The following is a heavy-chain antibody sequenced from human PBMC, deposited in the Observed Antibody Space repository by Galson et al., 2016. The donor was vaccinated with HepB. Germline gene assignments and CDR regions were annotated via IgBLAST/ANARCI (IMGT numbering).Heavy chain of an antibody. CDR3: ARGSYKSLTGYKQGFEY. D-gene: IGHD3-9*01. CDR1: GFSVSSNY. J-gene: IGHJ4*02. Sequence: LRLSCAASGFSVSSNYMSWVRQAPGKGLEWVSVIYSGGGAYYADSVKGRFTISIHNSKNTVYLQMNSLRAEDTAVYYCARGSYKSLTGYKQGFEYWGQGTLVPVSS. CDR2: IYSGGGA. V-gene: IGHV3-53*04.